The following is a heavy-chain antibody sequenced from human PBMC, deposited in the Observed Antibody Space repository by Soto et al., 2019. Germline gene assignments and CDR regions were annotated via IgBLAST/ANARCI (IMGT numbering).Heavy chain of an antibody. CDR3: ARDRDDYGSGNYYNRIDF. CDR1: GYTFTSYG. V-gene: IGHV1-18*01. Sequence: ASVKVSCKASGYTFTSYGISWVRQAPGQGLEWMGWISAYNGNTNYAQKLQGRVTMTADESTSTAYMELSRLRSEDTAVYYCARDRDDYGSGNYYNRIDFWGQGTLVTVSS. D-gene: IGHD3-10*01. J-gene: IGHJ4*02. CDR2: ISAYNGNT.